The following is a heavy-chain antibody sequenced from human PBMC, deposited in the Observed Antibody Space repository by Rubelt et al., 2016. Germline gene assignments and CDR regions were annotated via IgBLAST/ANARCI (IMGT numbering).Heavy chain of an antibody. D-gene: IGHD6-19*01. J-gene: IGHJ2*01. V-gene: IGHV3-49*02. CDR3: TREIGEVPAPSVAGLYWYFDL. Sequence: RSKAYGGTTEYAASVKGRFTISRDDSKSIAYLQMNSLKTEDTAVYYCTREIGEVPAPSVAGLYWYFDLWGRGTLVTVSS. CDR2: RSKAYGGTT.